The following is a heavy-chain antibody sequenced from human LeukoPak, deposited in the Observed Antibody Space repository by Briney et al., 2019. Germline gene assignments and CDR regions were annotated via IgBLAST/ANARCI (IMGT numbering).Heavy chain of an antibody. J-gene: IGHJ4*02. Sequence: SETLSLTCTVSGVSISSGDYYWSWIRQLPGKGLEWIGYIYHSGTTYYNPSLKSRVIISVDRSKNQFSLKLNSVTAADTALYYCAREFHSGGTDSWGQGTLVTVSS. V-gene: IGHV4-30-2*01. CDR3: AREFHSGGTDS. D-gene: IGHD3-10*01. CDR1: GVSISSGDYY. CDR2: IYHSGTT.